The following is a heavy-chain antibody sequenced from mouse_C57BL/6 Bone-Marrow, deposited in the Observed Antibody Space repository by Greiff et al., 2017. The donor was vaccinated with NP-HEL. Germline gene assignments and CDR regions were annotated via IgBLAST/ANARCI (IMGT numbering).Heavy chain of an antibody. V-gene: IGHV1-22*01. J-gene: IGHJ4*01. CDR2: INPNNGGT. CDR1: GYTFTNYN. CDR3: VWVAAGTIYFYSMDY. D-gene: IGHD4-1*01. Sequence: EVQLQQSGPELVKPGASVKMSCKASGYTFTNYNMHWVKQSHGQSLEWIGYINPNNGGTNYNQKFKGKATLTVNKSSSTAYMELRSLTSNDSAVSFCVWVAAGTIYFYSMDYWGKGTSVTVSS.